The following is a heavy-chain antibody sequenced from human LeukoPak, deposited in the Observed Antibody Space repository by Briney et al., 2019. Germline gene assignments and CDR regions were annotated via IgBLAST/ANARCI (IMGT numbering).Heavy chain of an antibody. D-gene: IGHD6-13*01. CDR2: ISGSGGST. CDR3: ANLGSSSDY. Sequence: QPGGSLRLSCAASGFTFSSYAMNWVRQAPGKGLEWVSAISGSGGSTYYADSVKGRFTISRDNSKNTLFLQMNSLRAEDTAVYYCANLGSSSDYWGQGTLVTVSS. J-gene: IGHJ4*02. V-gene: IGHV3-23*01. CDR1: GFTFSSYA.